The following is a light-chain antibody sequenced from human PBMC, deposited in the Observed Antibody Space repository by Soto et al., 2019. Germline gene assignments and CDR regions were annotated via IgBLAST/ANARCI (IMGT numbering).Light chain of an antibody. CDR2: EVN. J-gene: IGLJ3*02. CDR1: SSDLGAYDY. Sequence: QSARAQPGSGFGSPGQSITIPCTGTSSDLGAYDYVSWYQQLPGKAPKLIIYEVNNRPSGVSNRFSGSKSGNTASLSISGLQAEDAANYYCISYTTTSTWVFGGGTKVTVL. CDR3: ISYTTTSTWV. V-gene: IGLV2-14*01.